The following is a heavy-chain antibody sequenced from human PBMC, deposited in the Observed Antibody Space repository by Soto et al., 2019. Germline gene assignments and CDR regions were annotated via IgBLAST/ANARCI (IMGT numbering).Heavy chain of an antibody. CDR1: GGSISSYY. D-gene: IGHD3-10*01. V-gene: IGHV4-59*01. CDR2: IYYSGST. Sequence: SETLSLTCTVSGGSISSYYWSWIRQPPGKGLEWIGYIYYSGSTNYNPSLKSRVTISVDTSKNQFSLKLSSVTAADTAVYYCASYGSGSSPRFAPWAQGTLVTVPS. J-gene: IGHJ5*02. CDR3: ASYGSGSSPRFAP.